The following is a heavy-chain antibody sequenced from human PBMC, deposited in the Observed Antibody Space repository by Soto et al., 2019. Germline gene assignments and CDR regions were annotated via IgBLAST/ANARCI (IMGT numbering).Heavy chain of an antibody. CDR1: GFTFDEYA. Sequence: EVQLVGSGGGLVQPGGSLRLSCAVSGFTFDEYAMHWVRQAPGKGLEWVSGISWNSGSVGYANSVKGRFTISRDNAKNSLYLQMNSLRAEDTALYYCAKDTLYGGNYYYYYMDVWGKGTAVTVSS. V-gene: IGHV3-9*01. CDR2: ISWNSGSV. CDR3: AKDTLYGGNYYYYYMDV. D-gene: IGHD4-17*01. J-gene: IGHJ6*03.